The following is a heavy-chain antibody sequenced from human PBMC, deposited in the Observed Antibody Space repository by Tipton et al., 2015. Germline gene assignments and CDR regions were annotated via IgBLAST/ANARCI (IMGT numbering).Heavy chain of an antibody. D-gene: IGHD6-13*01. V-gene: IGHV3-30*07. CDR1: GFTFITYA. J-gene: IGHJ4*02. CDR3: AREGSSWYFGVY. Sequence: SLRLFCTPSGFTFITYAMHWVRQAPGKGLEWVAVISFDDNNQYYADSVKGRFTISRDNAQNSLYLQMNSLRAEDTAFYYCAREGSSWYFGVYWGQGTLVSVSS. CDR2: ISFDDNNQ.